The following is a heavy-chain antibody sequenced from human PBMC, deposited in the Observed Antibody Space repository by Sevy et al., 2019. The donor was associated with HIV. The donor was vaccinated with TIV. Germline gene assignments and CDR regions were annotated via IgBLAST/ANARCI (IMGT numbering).Heavy chain of an antibody. CDR2: ITTSGGTI. CDR3: ARDKMGGSFDI. J-gene: IGHJ3*02. Sequence: GGSLRLSCAASGFTFSGYDMNWVRQAPGKGLEWVSFITTSGGTIYYADSVKGRFTISRDSAENSLYLQMNSLRVEDTAVYYCARDKMGGSFDIWGQGTMVTVSS. V-gene: IGHV3-48*01. CDR1: GFTFSGYD. D-gene: IGHD3-16*01.